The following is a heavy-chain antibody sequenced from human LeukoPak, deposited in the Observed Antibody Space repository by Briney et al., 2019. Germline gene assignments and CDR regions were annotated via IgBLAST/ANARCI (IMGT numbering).Heavy chain of an antibody. J-gene: IGHJ4*02. CDR2: IKEDGSEK. D-gene: IGHD5-12*01. CDR1: GFTFSGYY. CDR3: ARDVGYGDY. V-gene: IGHV3-7*01. Sequence: PGGSLRLSCEASGFTFSGYYMTWVRQAPGKGLEWVASIKEDGSEKYCVDSVKGRFTISRDNAKNSLYLQMSSLRAEDTAVYFCARDVGYGDYWGQGTLVTVSS.